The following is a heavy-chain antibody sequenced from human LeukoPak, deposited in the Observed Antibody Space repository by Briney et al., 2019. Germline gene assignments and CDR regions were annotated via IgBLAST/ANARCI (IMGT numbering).Heavy chain of an antibody. Sequence: GGSLRLSCAASGFTFSSYAMHWVRQAPGKGLEWVAVISYDGSNKYYADSVKGRFTISRDNSKNTLYLQMNSLRAEDTAVYYCARDGGWLQPLGYFDYWGQGTLVTVSS. J-gene: IGHJ4*02. D-gene: IGHD5-24*01. V-gene: IGHV3-30*01. CDR3: ARDGGWLQPLGYFDY. CDR2: ISYDGSNK. CDR1: GFTFSSYA.